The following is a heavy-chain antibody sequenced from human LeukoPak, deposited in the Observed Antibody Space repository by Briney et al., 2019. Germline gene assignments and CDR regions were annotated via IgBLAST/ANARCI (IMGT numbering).Heavy chain of an antibody. Sequence: SGGSLRLSCAASGFTFSSYSMNWVRQAPGKGLEWVSYITSSSNTIYYADSVKGRFTISRDNAKNPLYLQMNSLRAEDTAVYYCARCGASGSYYDAFDIWGQGTMVTVSS. J-gene: IGHJ3*02. CDR1: GFTFSSYS. CDR2: ITSSSNTI. D-gene: IGHD1-26*01. V-gene: IGHV3-48*01. CDR3: ARCGASGSYYDAFDI.